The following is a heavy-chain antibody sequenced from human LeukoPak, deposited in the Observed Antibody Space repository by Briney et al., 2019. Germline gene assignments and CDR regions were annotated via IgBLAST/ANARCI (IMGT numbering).Heavy chain of an antibody. CDR2: INHNGCT. V-gene: IGHV4-39*07. CDR3: ARVAYRYSINDWSRTGLGAYATKYYYYMDV. CDR1: DGSVSSSPFY. J-gene: IGHJ6*03. D-gene: IGHD3-9*01. Sequence: RASETLSLTCSVSDGSVSSSPFYWGWIRQPPGKGLEWIGEINHNGCTKHNPSLVRRVIMSVDTSKNQFSLKVSSVTDADTAVYYCARVAYRYSINDWSRTGLGAYATKYYYYMDVWGKGTTVTVSS.